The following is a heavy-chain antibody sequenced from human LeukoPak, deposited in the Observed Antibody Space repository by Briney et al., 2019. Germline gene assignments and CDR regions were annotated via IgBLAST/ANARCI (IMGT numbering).Heavy chain of an antibody. Sequence: ASVKVSCKASGYTFTSYGFSLVRQGPGPGIEWMGWISAYNGNTNYAQKLQGRVPMTTDTSTSTAYMELRSLRSDDTAVYYCAREGDSYGYDYWGQGTLVTVSS. D-gene: IGHD5-18*01. J-gene: IGHJ4*02. CDR3: AREGDSYGYDY. V-gene: IGHV1-18*01. CDR1: GYTFTSYG. CDR2: ISAYNGNT.